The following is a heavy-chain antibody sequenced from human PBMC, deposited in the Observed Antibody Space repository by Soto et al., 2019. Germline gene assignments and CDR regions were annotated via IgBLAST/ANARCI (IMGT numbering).Heavy chain of an antibody. CDR3: ARESEELTSNFDY. D-gene: IGHD1-7*01. Sequence: PGGSLRLSCAASGFTFTRYSMNWVRQAPGKGLEWVSSISSTTNYIYYGDSMKGRFTISRDNGKNSLYLEIHSLRAEDTAVYYCARESEELTSNFDYWGQGTLVTVSS. CDR1: GFTFTRYS. V-gene: IGHV3-21*06. CDR2: ISSTTNYI. J-gene: IGHJ4*02.